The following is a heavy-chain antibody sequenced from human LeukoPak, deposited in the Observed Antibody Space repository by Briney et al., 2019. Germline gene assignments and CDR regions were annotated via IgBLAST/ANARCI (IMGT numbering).Heavy chain of an antibody. V-gene: IGHV1-46*01. CDR1: GYTFTSYY. J-gene: IGHJ5*02. CDR3: ARDGPPYYDFWSGYYISSYNWFDP. CDR2: INPSGGST. D-gene: IGHD3-3*01. Sequence: GASVKVSCKASGYTFTSYYMHWVRQAPGQGLEWMGIINPSGGSTSYAQKFQGRVTTTRDTSTSTVYMELSSLRSEDTAVYYCARDGPPYYDFWSGYYISSYNWFDPWGQGTLVTVSS.